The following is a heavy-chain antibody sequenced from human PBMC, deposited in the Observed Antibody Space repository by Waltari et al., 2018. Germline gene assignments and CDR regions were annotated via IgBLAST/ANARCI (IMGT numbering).Heavy chain of an antibody. J-gene: IGHJ6*03. Sequence: QLQLQESGPGLVKPSETLSLTCTVSGGSISTSAYYWGWFRQPPGTGLGWIESIYYTGSTYDNPSLKSRVTISLDTSKNKVSLKLSSVTAADTAVYYCARHLATSSGTTVGYMDVWGRGTTVTVSS. CDR1: GGSISTSAYY. V-gene: IGHV4-39*01. D-gene: IGHD1-7*01. CDR3: ARHLATSSGTTVGYMDV. CDR2: IYYTGST.